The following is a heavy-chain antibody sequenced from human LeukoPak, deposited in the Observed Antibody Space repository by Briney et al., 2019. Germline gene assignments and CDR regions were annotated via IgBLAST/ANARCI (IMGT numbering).Heavy chain of an antibody. V-gene: IGHV3-30*03. D-gene: IGHD1-26*01. J-gene: IGHJ4*02. CDR1: GFTFSSYG. CDR2: ISYDGSNK. CDR3: ATLASGSYDY. Sequence: GGSLRLSCAASGFTFSSYGMHWVRQAPGKGLEWVAVISYDGSNKYYADSVKGRFTISRDNSKNTLYLQMNSLRAEDTAVYYCATLASGSYDYWGQGTLVTVSS.